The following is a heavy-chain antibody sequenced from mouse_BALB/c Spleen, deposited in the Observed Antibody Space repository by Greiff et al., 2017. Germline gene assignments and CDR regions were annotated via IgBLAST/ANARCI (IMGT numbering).Heavy chain of an antibody. V-gene: IGHV1-82*01. CDR3: AREVTTATFLMDY. J-gene: IGHJ4*01. D-gene: IGHD1-2*01. Sequence: QVQLQQSGPELVKPGASVKISCKASGYAFSSSWMNWVKQRPGQGLEWIGRIYPGDGDTNYNGKFKGKATLTADKSSSTAYMQLSSLTSVDSAVYFCAREVTTATFLMDYWGQGTSVTVSS. CDR2: IYPGDGDT. CDR1: GYAFSSSW.